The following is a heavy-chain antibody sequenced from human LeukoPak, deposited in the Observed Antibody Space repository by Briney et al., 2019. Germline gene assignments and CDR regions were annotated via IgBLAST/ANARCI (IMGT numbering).Heavy chain of an antibody. D-gene: IGHD2-15*01. J-gene: IGHJ4*02. CDR3: ARRHYCSGSRCYSGSDYFDY. V-gene: IGHV4-59*08. Sequence: SETLPLTCTVSGGSISSYYWSWIRQPPGKGLEWIGYIYYSGSTNYNPSLKSRVTISVDTSKNRFSLKLSSVTAADTPVYYCARRHYCSGSRCYSGSDYFDYWGQGTLVTVSS. CDR2: IYYSGST. CDR1: GGSISSYY.